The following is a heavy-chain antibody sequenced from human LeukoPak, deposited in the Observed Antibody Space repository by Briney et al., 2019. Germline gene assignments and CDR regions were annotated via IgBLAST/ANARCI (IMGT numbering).Heavy chain of an antibody. CDR1: GGSISSYY. CDR2: IYYSGST. Sequence: PSETLSLTCTVSGGSISSYYWSWIRQPPGKGLEWIGYIYYSGSTNYNPSLKSRVTISVDTSKNQFSLKLSSVTAADTAVYYCAAFESNGWPAAIDYWGQGTLVTVSS. J-gene: IGHJ4*02. CDR3: AAFESNGWPAAIDY. D-gene: IGHD6-19*01. V-gene: IGHV4-59*01.